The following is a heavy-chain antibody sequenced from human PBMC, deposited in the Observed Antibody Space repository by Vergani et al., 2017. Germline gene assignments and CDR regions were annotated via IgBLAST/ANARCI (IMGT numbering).Heavy chain of an antibody. CDR3: AKDGSRGYADY. J-gene: IGHJ4*02. CDR1: GFTFSSYG. Sequence: QVQLVESGGGVVQPGGSLRLSCAASGFTFSSYGMHWVRQAPGKGLEWVAFIRYDGSNKYYADSVKGRFTISRDNSKNTLYLQMNSLRVEDTAVYYCAKDGSRGYADYWGQGTLVTVSS. D-gene: IGHD2-2*01. V-gene: IGHV3-30*02. CDR2: IRYDGSNK.